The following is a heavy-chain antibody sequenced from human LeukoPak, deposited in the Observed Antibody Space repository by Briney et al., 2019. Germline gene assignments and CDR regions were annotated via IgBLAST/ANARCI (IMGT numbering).Heavy chain of an antibody. D-gene: IGHD3-3*01. J-gene: IGHJ4*02. CDR3: AREGDYDFWSGYFSDY. CDR2: IYTSGST. V-gene: IGHV4-61*02. Sequence: LSLTCTVSGGSISSGSYYWSWIRQPAGKALEWIGRIYTSGSTNYNPSLKSRVTISVDTSKNQFSLKLSAVTAADTAVYYCAREGDYDFWSGYFSDYWGQGTLVTVSS. CDR1: GGSISSGSYY.